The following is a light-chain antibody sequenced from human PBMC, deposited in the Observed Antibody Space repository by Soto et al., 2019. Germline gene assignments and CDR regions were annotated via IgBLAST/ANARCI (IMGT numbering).Light chain of an antibody. J-gene: IGKJ3*01. CDR1: QSISDY. CDR2: AAS. V-gene: IGKV1-39*01. Sequence: DIQMTQPPFSLSASLGDRVTITCRASQSISDYLNWYQQKPGKGPKLLIFAASSLQVGIPPRFRVSGSLTDFTPSITGLQPKYFATYYCQPSHCGPFSFGRGTTVDS. CDR3: QPSHCGPFS.